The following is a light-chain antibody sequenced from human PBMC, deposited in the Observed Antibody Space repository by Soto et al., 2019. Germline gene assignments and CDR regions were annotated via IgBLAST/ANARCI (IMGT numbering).Light chain of an antibody. Sequence: QSVMTQPPSVSAAPGQKVTLSCSGSSSNIGGNSVSWYQQLPGTAPKLLIYADNKRPSGIPDRFSGSKSGTSATLGITGFETGDEADYYCGSLYSSLGAYVFGTGTMVTVL. J-gene: IGLJ1*01. CDR3: GSLYSSLGAYV. CDR1: SSNIGGNS. V-gene: IGLV1-51*01. CDR2: ADN.